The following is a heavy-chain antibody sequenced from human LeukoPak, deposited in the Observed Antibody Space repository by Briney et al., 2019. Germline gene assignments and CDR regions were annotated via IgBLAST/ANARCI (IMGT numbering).Heavy chain of an antibody. CDR1: EITFSSYG. D-gene: IGHD2-2*01. CDR2: MLYDGTAE. V-gene: IGHV3-33*01. CDR3: ARGLYCTSSSCYFGGGNFYYYMDV. J-gene: IGHJ6*03. Sequence: GGLLRLSSAASEITFSSYGMHWGRQAPGKGLEWVAVMLYDGTAEYYPDYVKGPFSICRDNSQNMLYLQMNRLRVEDTDIYYCARGLYCTSSSCYFGGGNFYYYMDVWGRGTTVSVSS.